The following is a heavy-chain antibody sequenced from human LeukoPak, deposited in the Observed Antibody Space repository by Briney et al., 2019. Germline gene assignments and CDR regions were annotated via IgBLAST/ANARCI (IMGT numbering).Heavy chain of an antibody. CDR3: AGEGQYSSSWYRGPFFY. CDR1: GGSISSYY. V-gene: IGHV4-59*01. Sequence: ASETLSLTCTVSGGSISSYYWSWIRQPPGKGLEWIGDIYYSGSTNYNPSLKSRVTISVDTSKNQFSLKLSSVTAADTAVYYCAGEGQYSSSWYRGPFFYWGQGTLVTVSS. J-gene: IGHJ4*02. CDR2: IYYSGST. D-gene: IGHD6-13*01.